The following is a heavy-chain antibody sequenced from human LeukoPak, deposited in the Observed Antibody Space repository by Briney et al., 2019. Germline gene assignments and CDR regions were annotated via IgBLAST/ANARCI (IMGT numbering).Heavy chain of an antibody. D-gene: IGHD4-11*01. V-gene: IGHV4-39*01. CDR2: IYYRGNT. J-gene: IGHJ4*02. Sequence: MPSETLSLTCTVSGGSISSSTYYWGWIRQPPGNGLEWIGSIYYRGNTYYNPSLKSRVTISVDMSKNQFSLKLSSVTAADTAVYYCARSSVQFTFDFWGQGTLVTVSS. CDR3: ARSSVQFTFDF. CDR1: GGSISSSTYY.